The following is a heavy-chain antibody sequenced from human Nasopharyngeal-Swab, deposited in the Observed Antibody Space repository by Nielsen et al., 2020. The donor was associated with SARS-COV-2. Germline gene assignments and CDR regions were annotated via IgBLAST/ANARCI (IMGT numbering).Heavy chain of an antibody. CDR2: IVVGSGNT. D-gene: IGHD3-3*01. CDR3: ARGRGITIFGVANWEKRATTDAPRMDV. Sequence: SVKVSCKASGFTFTSSAVQWVRQARGQRLEWIGWIVVGSGNTNYAQKFQERVTMTRDTSISTAYMELSRLRSDDTAVYYCARGRGITIFGVANWEKRATTDAPRMDVWGQGTTVTVSS. CDR1: GFTFTSSA. V-gene: IGHV1-58*01. J-gene: IGHJ6*02.